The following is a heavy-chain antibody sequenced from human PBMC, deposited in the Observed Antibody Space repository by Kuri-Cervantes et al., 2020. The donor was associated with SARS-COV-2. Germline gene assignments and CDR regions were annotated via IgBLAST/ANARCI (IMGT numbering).Heavy chain of an antibody. CDR3: ARLSVPNYDFWSGYPPGGYYFDY. V-gene: IGHV4-59*08. D-gene: IGHD3-3*01. CDR1: GGSISSYY. Sequence: GSLRLSCTVSGGSISSYYWSRIRQPPGKGLEWIGYICYSGSTNYNPSLKSRVTISVDTSKNQFSLKLSSVTAADTAVYYCARLSVPNYDFWSGYPPGGYYFDYWGQGTLVTVSS. CDR2: ICYSGST. J-gene: IGHJ4*02.